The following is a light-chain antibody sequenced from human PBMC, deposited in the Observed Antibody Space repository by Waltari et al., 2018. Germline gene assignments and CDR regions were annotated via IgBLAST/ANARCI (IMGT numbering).Light chain of an antibody. V-gene: IGKV4-1*01. CDR3: QQYYSTPNT. CDR1: QSVLHTNNKDY. J-gene: IGKJ2*01. Sequence: DIVMTQSPDSLGVSLGERATINCKSSQSVLHTNNKDYLAWYQQKPGHPPKLLIYWASTREFGVPDRFSGGGSGTSFTLTISSLQAEDVAVYYCQQYYSTPNTFGQGTKLEIK. CDR2: WAS.